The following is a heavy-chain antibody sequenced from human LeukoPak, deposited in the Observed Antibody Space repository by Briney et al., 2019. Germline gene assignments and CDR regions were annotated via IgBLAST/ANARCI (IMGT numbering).Heavy chain of an antibody. J-gene: IGHJ4*02. Sequence: PGGSLRLSCAASGFTFSSYSMNWVRQAPGKGLEWVSSISSSSSYIYYADSVKGRFTISRDNAKNSLYLQMYSLRAEDTAVYYCARGPDCSGGSCYSGSDYWGQGTLVTVSS. V-gene: IGHV3-21*01. D-gene: IGHD2-15*01. CDR3: ARGPDCSGGSCYSGSDY. CDR2: ISSSSSYI. CDR1: GFTFSSYS.